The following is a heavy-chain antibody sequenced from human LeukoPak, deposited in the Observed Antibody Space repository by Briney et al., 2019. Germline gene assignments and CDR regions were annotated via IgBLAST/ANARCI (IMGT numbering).Heavy chain of an antibody. CDR2: INLKSGYT. Sequence: ASVKVSCKASGYTFTEYFMQWVGQAPGQGLEWMGRINLKSGYTEDSQDFQGRFTMTRDTSINTAYMELSSLRSDDTAIYYCARDLASTANWEFDYWGQGTPVTVSP. D-gene: IGHD7-27*01. J-gene: IGHJ4*02. CDR1: GYTFTEYF. V-gene: IGHV1-2*06. CDR3: ARDLASTANWEFDY.